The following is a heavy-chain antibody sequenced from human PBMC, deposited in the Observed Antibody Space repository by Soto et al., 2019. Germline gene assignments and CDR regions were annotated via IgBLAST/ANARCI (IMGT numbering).Heavy chain of an antibody. J-gene: IGHJ6*02. V-gene: IGHV3-33*01. D-gene: IGHD6-6*01. Sequence: GGSLRLSCAASGFTFSSYGMHWVRQAPGKGLKWVAVIWYDGSNKYYADSVKGRFTISRDNSKNTLYLQMNSLRAEDTAVYYCAREEIAARRGSYYYYGMDVWGQGTTVTVSS. CDR1: GFTFSSYG. CDR3: AREEIAARRGSYYYYGMDV. CDR2: IWYDGSNK.